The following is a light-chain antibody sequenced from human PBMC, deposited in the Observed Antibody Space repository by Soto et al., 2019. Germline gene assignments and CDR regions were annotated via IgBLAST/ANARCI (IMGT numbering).Light chain of an antibody. CDR1: QSVSSF. CDR2: GAS. V-gene: IGKV3-11*01. CDR3: QERSNWYT. J-gene: IGKJ2*01. Sequence: EIVLTQSPATQSLSPGERASLSCRASQSVSSFLAWYQQKPGQAPRLLIYGASNRATGIPARFSGSGSGTDFTLTISSLEPEDFAVYYCQERSNWYTFGQGTKLEIK.